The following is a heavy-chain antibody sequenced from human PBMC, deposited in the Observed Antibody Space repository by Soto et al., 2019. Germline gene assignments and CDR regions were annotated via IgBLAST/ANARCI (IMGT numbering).Heavy chain of an antibody. D-gene: IGHD2-15*01. J-gene: IGHJ6*03. CDR2: IYPGDSET. CDR3: ARRATANQMGYYSYQLDV. Sequence: GESLKISCKGSGYRFTSYWIGWVRQMPGRGLEWMGIIYPGDSETKYSPSFQGQVTISADRSTTTAYLQWSSLQASDTAIYFCARRATANQMGYYSYQLDVWGKGTTVTVSS. V-gene: IGHV5-51*01. CDR1: GYRFTSYW.